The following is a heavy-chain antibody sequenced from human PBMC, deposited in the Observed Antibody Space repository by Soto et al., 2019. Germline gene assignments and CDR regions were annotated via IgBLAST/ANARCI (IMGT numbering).Heavy chain of an antibody. CDR1: DDSINTDYW. CDR2: IHHTVGT. Sequence: SETLSLTCAVSDDSINTDYWWRWGRQPPGKGLEWIGEIHHTVGTNYIQSLKSRITMSLDKSNNQLSLKLSSATAADTDVYSCARGFDYRCDYWGQGTLVTVSS. V-gene: IGHV4-4*02. J-gene: IGHJ4*02. D-gene: IGHD3-16*01. CDR3: ARGFDYRCDY.